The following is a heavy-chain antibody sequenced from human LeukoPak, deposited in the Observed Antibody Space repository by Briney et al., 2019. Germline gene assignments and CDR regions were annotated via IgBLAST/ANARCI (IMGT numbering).Heavy chain of an antibody. J-gene: IGHJ3*02. V-gene: IGHV3-48*03. Sequence: GGSLRLSCVASGFTFSSYEMNWVRQAPGRGLEWVSYMSFSGSTIYYADSVKGRFTISRDNAKNSLYLQMNSLRAEDTAVYYCARGYSSYYPDAFDIWGQGTMVTVSS. CDR3: ARGYSSYYPDAFDI. D-gene: IGHD5-12*01. CDR1: GFTFSSYE. CDR2: MSFSGSTI.